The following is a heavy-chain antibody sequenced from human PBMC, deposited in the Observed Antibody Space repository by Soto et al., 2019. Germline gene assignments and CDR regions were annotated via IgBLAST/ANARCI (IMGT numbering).Heavy chain of an antibody. V-gene: IGHV4-30-2*01. CDR3: ARALLYYDSSGYSWDDAFDI. J-gene: IGHJ3*02. D-gene: IGHD3-22*01. Sequence: SETLSLTCAVSGGSLSSSAYSWSWIRQPPGKGLEWIGFIYQSGSTYYNPSLKSRLTMSLDRPRNQFSLKLSSVTAADTAVYYCARALLYYDSSGYSWDDAFDIWGQGTMVTVSS. CDR2: IYQSGST. CDR1: GGSLSSSAYS.